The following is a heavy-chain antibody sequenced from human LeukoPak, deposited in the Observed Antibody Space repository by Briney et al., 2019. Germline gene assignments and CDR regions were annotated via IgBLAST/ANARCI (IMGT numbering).Heavy chain of an antibody. Sequence: ASVKVSCKASGYTFTSYYMHWVRQAPGQGLEWMGIINPSGGSTSYAQKFQGRVTMTRDTSTSTVYMELSSLRSEDTAVYYCARGRPSMGMVAISPRSEYFDYWGQGTLVTVSS. V-gene: IGHV1-46*01. CDR2: INPSGGST. J-gene: IGHJ4*02. CDR1: GYTFTSYY. CDR3: ARGRPSMGMVAISPRSEYFDY. D-gene: IGHD5-12*01.